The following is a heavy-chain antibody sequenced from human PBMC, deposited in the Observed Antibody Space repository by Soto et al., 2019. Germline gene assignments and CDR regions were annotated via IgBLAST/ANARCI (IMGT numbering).Heavy chain of an antibody. Sequence: SETLSLTCTVSGGSISSSSYYWGWIRQPPGKGLEWIGSIYYSGSTYYNPSLKSRVTISVDTSKNQFSLKLSSVTAADTAVYYCARQIGAAAAPPYYMDVWGKGTTVTVS. CDR3: ARQIGAAAAPPYYMDV. V-gene: IGHV4-39*01. J-gene: IGHJ6*03. CDR1: GGSISSSSYY. CDR2: IYYSGST. D-gene: IGHD6-13*01.